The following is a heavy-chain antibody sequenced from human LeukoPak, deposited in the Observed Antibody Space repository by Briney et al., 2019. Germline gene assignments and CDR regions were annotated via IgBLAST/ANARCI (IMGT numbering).Heavy chain of an antibody. D-gene: IGHD2-2*01. CDR2: IYYSGST. Sequence: PSETLSPTCTVSGGSISSGGYYWSWIRQHPGKGLEWIGYIYYSGSTYYNPSLKSRVTISVDTSKNQFSLKLSSVTAADTAVYYCARGSSTSSYYYYYMDVWGKGTTVTVSS. CDR1: GGSISSGGYY. V-gene: IGHV4-31*03. CDR3: ARGSSTSSYYYYYMDV. J-gene: IGHJ6*03.